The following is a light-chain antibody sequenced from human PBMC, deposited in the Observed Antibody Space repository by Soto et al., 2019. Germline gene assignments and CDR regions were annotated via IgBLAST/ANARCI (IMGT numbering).Light chain of an antibody. CDR3: QQRDNWLSIT. J-gene: IGKJ5*01. CDR2: EAS. Sequence: EIVLTQSPATLSLSPGERATLSCRASQSISTHLVWYQQKPGQAPRLLIYEASKRATGIPARFSGSGSGTDFTLTISSVEPEDFAVYYCQQRDNWLSITFGLGTRLEIK. V-gene: IGKV3-11*01. CDR1: QSISTH.